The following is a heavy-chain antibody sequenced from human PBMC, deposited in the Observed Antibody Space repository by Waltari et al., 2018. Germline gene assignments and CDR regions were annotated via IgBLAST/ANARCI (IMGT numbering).Heavy chain of an antibody. J-gene: IGHJ3*02. V-gene: IGHV4-61*02. CDR3: ARVSRWWDAFDI. Sequence: QVQLQESGPGLVKPSQTLSLTCTVSGGSISSGSYYWSWIRQPAGKGLEWIGRIYTSGSTNYNPSLKSRVTISVDTSKNQFSLKLSSVTAADTAVYYCARVSRWWDAFDIWGQGTMVTVSS. CDR1: GGSISSGSYY. CDR2: IYTSGST. D-gene: IGHD2-15*01.